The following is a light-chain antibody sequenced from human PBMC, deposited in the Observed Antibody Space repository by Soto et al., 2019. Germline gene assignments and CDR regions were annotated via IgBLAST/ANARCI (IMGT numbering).Light chain of an antibody. CDR1: SSDVGGYNY. J-gene: IGLJ1*01. Sequence: QSALTQPRSVSVAPGQSVTISCTGTSSDVGGYNYVSWYPQHPAKAPKLMIYDVSKRPSGVPYRCSGSKSGNTASLTISGIRDEDDADYYCCSYAGSHYVFGTGTKLTVL. V-gene: IGLV2-11*01. CDR2: DVS. CDR3: CSYAGSHYV.